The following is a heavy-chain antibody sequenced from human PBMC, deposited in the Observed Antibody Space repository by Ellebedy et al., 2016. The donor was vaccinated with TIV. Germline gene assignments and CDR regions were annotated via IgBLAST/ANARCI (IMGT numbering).Heavy chain of an antibody. CDR3: ARSLRPSDY. CDR2: ISNGASII. V-gene: IGHV3-48*02. CDR1: GFTFSSYN. Sequence: PGGSLRLSCAASGFTFSSYNMNWVRQAPGKGLEWVSYISNGASIIYYADSVKGRFTISRDNAKNSLYLQMNSLRDDDTAVYYCARSLRPSDYWGQGTLVTVSS. J-gene: IGHJ4*02. D-gene: IGHD5-12*01.